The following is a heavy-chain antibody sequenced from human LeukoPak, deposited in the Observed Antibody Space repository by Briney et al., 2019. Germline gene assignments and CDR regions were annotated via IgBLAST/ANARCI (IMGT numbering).Heavy chain of an antibody. CDR3: ARGLGSGSRLIP. Sequence: SETLSVTCAVYGGSFSGYYWSWIRQPPGKGLEWIGEINHSGSTNYNPSLKSRVTISVDTSKNQFSLKLSSVTAADTAVYYCARGLGSGSRLIPWGQGTLVTVSS. CDR2: INHSGST. V-gene: IGHV4-34*01. D-gene: IGHD1-26*01. CDR1: GGSFSGYY. J-gene: IGHJ5*02.